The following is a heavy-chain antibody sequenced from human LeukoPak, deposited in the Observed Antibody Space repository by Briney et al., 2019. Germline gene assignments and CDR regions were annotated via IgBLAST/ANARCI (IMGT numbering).Heavy chain of an antibody. V-gene: IGHV3-23*01. Sequence: SGGSLRLSCAASGFTFSSYAMTWVRQAPGKGLEWVSAISGSGGSTYYADSVKGRFTISRDNSKNTLYLQMNSLRAEDTAVYYCAKTRFGEFYYYYYMDVWGKGTTVTISS. CDR1: GFTFSSYA. CDR2: ISGSGGST. CDR3: AKTRFGEFYYYYYMDV. D-gene: IGHD3-10*01. J-gene: IGHJ6*03.